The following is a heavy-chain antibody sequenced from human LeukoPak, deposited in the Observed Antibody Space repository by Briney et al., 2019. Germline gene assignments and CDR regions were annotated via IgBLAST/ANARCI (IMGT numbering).Heavy chain of an antibody. J-gene: IGHJ4*02. D-gene: IGHD2-2*01. CDR3: AGGSSTNSYYFDQ. CDR2: ISGSGGST. CDR1: GFTFSSYA. Sequence: PGGSLRLSCAASGFTFSSYAVSWVRQAPGKGLEWVSAISGSGGSTYYADSVKGRFTISRDNAQTSLYLQMNSLRAEDTAVYFCAGGSSTNSYYFDQWGQGTLVTVSS. V-gene: IGHV3-23*01.